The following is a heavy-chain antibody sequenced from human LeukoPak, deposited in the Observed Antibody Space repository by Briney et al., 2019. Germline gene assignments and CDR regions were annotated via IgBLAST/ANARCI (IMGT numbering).Heavy chain of an antibody. J-gene: IGHJ6*02. V-gene: IGHV3-23*01. CDR3: VKDRPCETCMPMDA. Sequence: GGSLRLSCAASGFRFTDYSMSWVRQAPGKGLEWVAGLGRSGEDKYYADSAKGRFTISRDNSKDTVSLQMNSLRAEDSAIYFCVKDRPCETCMPMDAWGQGTTVTVSS. D-gene: IGHD2-2*01. CDR1: GFRFTDYS. CDR2: LGRSGEDK.